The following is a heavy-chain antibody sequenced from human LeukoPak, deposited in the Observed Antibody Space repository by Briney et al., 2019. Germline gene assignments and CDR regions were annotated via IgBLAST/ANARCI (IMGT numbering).Heavy chain of an antibody. CDR2: IGGSGGST. J-gene: IGHJ4*02. CDR1: GFTFSSYG. D-gene: IGHD2-15*01. Sequence: GGSLRLSCAASGFTFSSYGMSWVRQAPGKGLEWVSAIGGSGGSTYYADSVKGRFTISRDNSKNTLYLQMNSLRAEDTAVYYCAKVTRGVVVVAATVDYWGQGTLVTVSS. CDR3: AKVTRGVVVVAATVDY. V-gene: IGHV3-23*01.